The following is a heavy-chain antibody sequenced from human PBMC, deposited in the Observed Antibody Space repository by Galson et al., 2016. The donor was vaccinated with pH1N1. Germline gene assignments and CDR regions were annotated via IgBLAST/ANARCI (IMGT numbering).Heavy chain of an antibody. J-gene: IGHJ3*01. Sequence: SVKVSCKASGYTFTNYGISWVRQAPGKGLEWMGWIITYNGNADYAEHLQGRVTMTTDPSTNTAYMELRSLRSDDTAVYYCASGRPSPLVGYVLDVWGQGTMVTV. CDR2: IITYNGNA. D-gene: IGHD2-2*01. CDR1: GYTFTNYG. V-gene: IGHV1-18*04. CDR3: ASGRPSPLVGYVLDV.